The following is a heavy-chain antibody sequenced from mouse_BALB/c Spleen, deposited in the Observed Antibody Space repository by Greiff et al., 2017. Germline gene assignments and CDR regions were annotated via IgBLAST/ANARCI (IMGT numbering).Heavy chain of an antibody. CDR3: ARDYYGSSYSYWYFDV. Sequence: EVQLVESGPSLVKPSQTLSLTCSVTGDSITSGYWNWIRKFPGNKLEYMGYISYSGSTYYNPSLKSRISITRDTSKNQYYLQLNSVTTEDTATYYCARDYYGSSYSYWYFDVWGAGTTVTVSS. J-gene: IGHJ1*01. V-gene: IGHV3-8*02. CDR1: GDSITSGY. CDR2: ISYSGST. D-gene: IGHD1-1*01.